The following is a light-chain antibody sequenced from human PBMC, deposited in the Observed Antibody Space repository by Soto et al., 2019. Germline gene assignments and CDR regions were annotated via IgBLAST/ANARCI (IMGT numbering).Light chain of an antibody. CDR3: QQYSDWPPWT. V-gene: IGKV3-15*01. CDR2: GAS. CDR1: ENINNR. J-gene: IGKJ1*01. Sequence: EVGMTQSPATLSVSPGERATLSCRASENINNRLAWYQQTPGQAPRLLIYGASTRATGIPDRFRGSGSGTEFTLTIGSLQSEDFAVYYCQQYSDWPPWTFGQGTKVEIK.